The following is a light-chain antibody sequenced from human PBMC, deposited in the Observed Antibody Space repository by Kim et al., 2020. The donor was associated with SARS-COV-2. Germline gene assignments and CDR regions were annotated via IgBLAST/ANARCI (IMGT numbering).Light chain of an antibody. CDR2: LNSDGSH. V-gene: IGLV4-69*01. J-gene: IGLJ2*01. CDR3: QTWGTGIHVV. Sequence: QLVLTQSPSASASLGASVKLTCTLSSGHSSYAIAWHQQQPEKGPRYLMKLNSDGSHSKGDGIPDRFSGSSSGAERYLTISSLQSEDEADYYCQTWGTGIHVVFGGGIQLTVL. CDR1: SGHSSYA.